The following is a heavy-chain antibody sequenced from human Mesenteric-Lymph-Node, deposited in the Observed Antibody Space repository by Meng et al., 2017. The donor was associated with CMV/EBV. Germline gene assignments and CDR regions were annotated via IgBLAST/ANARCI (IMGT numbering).Heavy chain of an antibody. J-gene: IGHJ4*02. V-gene: IGHV3-33*01. CDR1: GSISSSNW. Sequence: GSISSSNWWSWVRQPPGKGLEWAAVLWADGKKQHYADSVRGRFTISRDISKNTLYLQMNSLRVEDTAVYFCARDSGLYADDYWGQGTLVTVSS. CDR2: LWADGKKQ. CDR3: ARDSGLYADDY. D-gene: IGHD2-8*01.